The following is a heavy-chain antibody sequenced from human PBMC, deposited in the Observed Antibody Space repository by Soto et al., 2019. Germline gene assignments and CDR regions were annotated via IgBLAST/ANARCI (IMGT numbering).Heavy chain of an antibody. Sequence: PSETLSLTCTVSGGSISSYYWSWIRQPPGKGLEWIGYIYYSGSTNYNPSLKSRVTISVDTSKNQFSLKLSSVTAADTDVYYCARSTAYYYDSSGYWFDPWGQGTLVTVS. V-gene: IGHV4-59*01. J-gene: IGHJ5*02. CDR2: IYYSGST. CDR3: ARSTAYYYDSSGYWFDP. D-gene: IGHD3-22*01. CDR1: GGSISSYY.